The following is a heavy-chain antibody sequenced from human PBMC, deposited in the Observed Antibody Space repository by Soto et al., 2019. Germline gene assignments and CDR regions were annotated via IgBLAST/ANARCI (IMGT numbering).Heavy chain of an antibody. CDR2: ISGSGGGT. Sequence: GGSLRLSCAASAFTFNNYAMSWVRQAPGKGREWVSSISGSGGGTYYANSVKGRFTISRDNSENTLYLEMNSLRAEDAALYFCAKAFGYDVLTGLDYWGQGTQVTVSS. CDR1: AFTFNNYA. CDR3: AKAFGYDVLTGLDY. V-gene: IGHV3-23*01. D-gene: IGHD3-9*01. J-gene: IGHJ4*02.